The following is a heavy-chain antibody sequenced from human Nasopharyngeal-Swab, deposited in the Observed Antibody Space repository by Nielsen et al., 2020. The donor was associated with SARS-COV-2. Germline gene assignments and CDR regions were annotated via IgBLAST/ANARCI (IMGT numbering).Heavy chain of an antibody. Sequence: WARQATGQGFEWMGWMNPNSGNTGYAQKFQGRVTMTRNTSISTAYMELSSLRSEDTAVYYCARGSITIFGVVIQGWFDPWGQGTLVTVSS. CDR3: ARGSITIFGVVIQGWFDP. V-gene: IGHV1-8*01. J-gene: IGHJ5*02. D-gene: IGHD3-3*01. CDR2: MNPNSGNT.